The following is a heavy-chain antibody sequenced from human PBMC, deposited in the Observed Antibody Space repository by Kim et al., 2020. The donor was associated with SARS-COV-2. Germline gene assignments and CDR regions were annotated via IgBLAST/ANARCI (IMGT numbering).Heavy chain of an antibody. Sequence: SETLSLTCTVSGGSISSYYWSWIRQPPGKGLEWIGYIYYSGSTNYNPSLKSRVTISVDTSKNQFSLKLSSVTAADTAVYYCARTYRGYCSGGSCYGQYAFDIWGQGTMVTVSS. CDR1: GGSISSYY. CDR3: ARTYRGYCSGGSCYGQYAFDI. J-gene: IGHJ3*02. CDR2: IYYSGST. D-gene: IGHD2-15*01. V-gene: IGHV4-59*01.